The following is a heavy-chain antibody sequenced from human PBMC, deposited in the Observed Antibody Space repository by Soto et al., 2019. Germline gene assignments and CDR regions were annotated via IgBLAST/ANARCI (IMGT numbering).Heavy chain of an antibody. D-gene: IGHD2-15*01. CDR3: AGLRGYAGSPIDY. V-gene: IGHV4-59*01. CDR2: ISHSGNT. Sequence: SETLSLTCTVSGGSIISGYWSWVRQPPGKGLEWIGYISHSGNTNYNPSVKSRVTLSVDTPKNQFSLRLSSVTTADTAVYYCAGLRGYAGSPIDYWGQGTLVTVSS. J-gene: IGHJ4*02. CDR1: GGSIISGY.